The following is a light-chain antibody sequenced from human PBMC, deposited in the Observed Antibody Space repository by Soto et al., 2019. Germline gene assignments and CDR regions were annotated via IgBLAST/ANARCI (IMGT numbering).Light chain of an antibody. CDR3: QQYNSYPWT. CDR1: QSISSW. V-gene: IGKV1-5*01. Sequence: DIQMTQSPSTLSASVGDRVTITCGASQSISSWLAWYQQKPGKAPKLLIYDASSLERGVPSRFSGSGSGTEFTLTISSLQPDDFTTYYCQQYNSYPWTFGQGTKVDIK. CDR2: DAS. J-gene: IGKJ1*01.